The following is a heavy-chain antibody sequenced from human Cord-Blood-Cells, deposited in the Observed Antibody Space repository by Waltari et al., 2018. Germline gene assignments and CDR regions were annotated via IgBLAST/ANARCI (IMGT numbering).Heavy chain of an antibody. CDR2: IYYSGST. Sequence: QVQLQESGPGLVTPSQTLSLTCTVSGGSISRGGYYWSWIRQHPGKGLEWIGYIYYSGSTYYNPSLKSRVTISVDTSKNQFSLKLSSVTAADTAVYYCARDSAGDWRAFDIWGQGTMVTVSS. D-gene: IGHD7-27*01. J-gene: IGHJ3*02. V-gene: IGHV4-31*03. CDR1: GGSISRGGYY. CDR3: ARDSAGDWRAFDI.